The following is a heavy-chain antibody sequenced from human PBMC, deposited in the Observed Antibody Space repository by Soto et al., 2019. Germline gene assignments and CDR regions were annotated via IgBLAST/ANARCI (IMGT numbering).Heavy chain of an antibody. Sequence: GGSLRLSCAASGFTFSNYPMHWVRQAPGKGLEWVAVISYDGSNKYYADSVKGRFTISRDNSKNTLYLQMNSLRAEDTAVYYCARDRSSSFWGLLPILDAFDIWGQGTMVTVSS. J-gene: IGHJ3*02. CDR3: ARDRSSSFWGLLPILDAFDI. CDR2: ISYDGSNK. D-gene: IGHD3-22*01. CDR1: GFTFSNYP. V-gene: IGHV3-30-3*01.